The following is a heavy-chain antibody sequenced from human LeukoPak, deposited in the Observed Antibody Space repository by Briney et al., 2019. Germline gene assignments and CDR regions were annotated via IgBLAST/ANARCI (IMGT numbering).Heavy chain of an antibody. D-gene: IGHD2-15*01. V-gene: IGHV3-23*01. Sequence: GGSLRLSCAASGFTFSDYYMSWVRQAPGKGLEWVSAISGSGGSTYYADSVKGRFTISRDNSKNTLYLQMNSLRAEDTAVYYCAKDLSGGGWRDDYWGQGTLVTVSS. CDR3: AKDLSGGGWRDDY. J-gene: IGHJ4*02. CDR1: GFTFSDYY. CDR2: ISGSGGST.